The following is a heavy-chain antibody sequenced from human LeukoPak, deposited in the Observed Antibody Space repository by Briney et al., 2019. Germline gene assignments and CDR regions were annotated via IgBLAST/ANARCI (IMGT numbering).Heavy chain of an antibody. CDR2: INPSGGST. Sequence: GASVKVSCKASGYTFTSYYMHWVRQAPGQGLEWMGIINPSGGSTSYAQKFQGRVTMTRDTSTSTVYMELRSLRSDDTAVYYCAREVSSSSLSDYYYYYGMDVWGQGTTVTVSS. D-gene: IGHD6-13*01. V-gene: IGHV1-46*01. CDR1: GYTFTSYY. J-gene: IGHJ6*02. CDR3: AREVSSSSLSDYYYYYGMDV.